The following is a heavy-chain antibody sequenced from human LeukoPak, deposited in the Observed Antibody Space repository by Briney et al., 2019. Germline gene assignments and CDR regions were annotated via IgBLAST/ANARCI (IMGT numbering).Heavy chain of an antibody. CDR2: ITNSGDSA. Sequence: GGSLRLSCGASGFTFSTDAMSWVRQAPGKGLGWVSFITNSGDSAYYAGSVKGRFTVSRDNSKNTLYLQMNRLRAEDTAVYYCVKGRSGTSSYDYWGQGTLVTVSS. CDR3: VKGRSGTSSYDY. J-gene: IGHJ4*02. V-gene: IGHV3-23*01. CDR1: GFTFSTDA. D-gene: IGHD2-15*01.